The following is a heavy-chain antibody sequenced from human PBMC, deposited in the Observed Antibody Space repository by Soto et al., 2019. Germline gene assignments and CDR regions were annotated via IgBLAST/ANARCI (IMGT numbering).Heavy chain of an antibody. Sequence: QVQLVQSGAEVKKPGASVKVSCKASGYTFTSYYMHWVRQAPGQGLEWMGIINPSGGSTSYAQKFQGRVTMTRDTSTSTVYMELSSLRSEDTAVYYCARDHGRIVVVVAAFFFDYWGQGTLVTVSS. CDR2: INPSGGST. D-gene: IGHD2-15*01. CDR3: ARDHGRIVVVVAAFFFDY. J-gene: IGHJ4*02. V-gene: IGHV1-46*01. CDR1: GYTFTSYY.